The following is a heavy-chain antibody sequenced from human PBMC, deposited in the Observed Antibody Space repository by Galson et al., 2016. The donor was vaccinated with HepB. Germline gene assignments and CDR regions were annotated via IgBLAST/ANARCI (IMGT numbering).Heavy chain of an antibody. CDR3: ARTPGGMDV. D-gene: IGHD2-15*01. Sequence: SVKVSCKASGYNFVSYGPTRVRQAPGKGLEFLARISSYNVRTDYAQEFQDRVTMTTDKSSSTAYLELRSLTSDDTAVYYCARTPGGMDVWGQGTTVIVSS. V-gene: IGHV1-18*04. CDR1: GYNFVSYG. CDR2: ISSYNVRT. J-gene: IGHJ6*02.